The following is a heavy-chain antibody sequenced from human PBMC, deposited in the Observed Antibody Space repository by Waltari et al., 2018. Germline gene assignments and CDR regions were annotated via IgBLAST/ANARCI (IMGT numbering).Heavy chain of an antibody. D-gene: IGHD1-26*01. Sequence: QVQLVESGGGVVQPGRSLRLSCAASGFTFSSYGMHWVRQAPGKGLGWVAVISYDGSNKYYADSVKCRFTISRDNSKNTLYLQMNSLRAEDTAVYYCAKEPRWDHYFDYWGQGTLVTVSS. CDR2: ISYDGSNK. CDR3: AKEPRWDHYFDY. J-gene: IGHJ4*02. V-gene: IGHV3-30*18. CDR1: GFTFSSYG.